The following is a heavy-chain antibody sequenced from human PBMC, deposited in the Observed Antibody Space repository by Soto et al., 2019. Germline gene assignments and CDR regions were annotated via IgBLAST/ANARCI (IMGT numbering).Heavy chain of an antibody. CDR1: GYTFTSYG. Sequence: QVQLVQSGAEVKKPGASVKVSCKASGYTFTSYGISWVRQAPGQGLEWMGWISAYNGNTNYAQKLQGTVTMTTDKSTSTAYMELRSLRSADTAVYYCARVAAERRVDNRFDPWGQGTLVTVSS. J-gene: IGHJ5*02. V-gene: IGHV1-18*01. CDR2: ISAYNGNT. CDR3: ARVAAERRVDNRFDP. D-gene: IGHD3-9*01.